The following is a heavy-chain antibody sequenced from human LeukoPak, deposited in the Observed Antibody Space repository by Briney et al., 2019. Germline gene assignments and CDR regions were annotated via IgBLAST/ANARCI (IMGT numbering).Heavy chain of an antibody. J-gene: IGHJ4*02. V-gene: IGHV1-69*06. CDR2: IIPIFGTA. D-gene: IGHD3-16*02. CDR3: ARGGSYRHYFDY. Sequence: ASVKVSCKASGYTFTGYYMHWVRQAPGQGLEWMGGIIPIFGTANYAQKFQGRVTITADKSTSTAYMELSSLRSEDTAVYYCARGGSYRHYFDYWGQGTLVTVSS. CDR1: GYTFTGYY.